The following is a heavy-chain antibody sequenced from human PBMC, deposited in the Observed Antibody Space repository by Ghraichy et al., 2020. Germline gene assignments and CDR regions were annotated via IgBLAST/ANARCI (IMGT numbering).Heavy chain of an antibody. CDR1: GFTFSSYA. CDR2: ISGSGGST. CDR3: AKRLGIAVAGTRRKYYYYGMDV. J-gene: IGHJ6*02. V-gene: IGHV3-23*01. D-gene: IGHD6-19*01. Sequence: EGSLRLSCAASGFTFSSYAMSWVRQAPGKGLEWVSAISGSGGSTYYADSVKGRFTISRDNSKNTLYLQMNSLRAEDTAVYYCAKRLGIAVAGTRRKYYYYGMDVWGQGTTVTVSS.